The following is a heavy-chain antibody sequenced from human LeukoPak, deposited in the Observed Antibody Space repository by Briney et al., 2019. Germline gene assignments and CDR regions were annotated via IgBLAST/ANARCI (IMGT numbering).Heavy chain of an antibody. CDR3: ARSKLPQGGFDY. J-gene: IGHJ4*02. Sequence: GGSLRLSCAASGFTFSNYAMSWVRQAPGKGLEWVSSISSSSSYIYYADSVKGRFTISRDNAKNSLYLQMNSLRAEDTAVYYCARSKLPQGGFDYWGQGTLVTVSS. CDR2: ISSSSSYI. V-gene: IGHV3-21*04. D-gene: IGHD2-15*01. CDR1: GFTFSNYA.